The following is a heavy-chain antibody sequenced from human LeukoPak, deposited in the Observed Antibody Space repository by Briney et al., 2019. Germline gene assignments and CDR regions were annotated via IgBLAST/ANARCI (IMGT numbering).Heavy chain of an antibody. CDR3: AKEVVPAARYYYGMDV. V-gene: IGHV3-30*18. CDR1: GFTFSSYG. Sequence: GGSLRLSCAASGFTFSSYGMHWVRQAPGKGLEWVAVISYDGSNKYYADSVKGRFTISRDNSKNTLYLQMNSLRAEDTAVYYCAKEVVPAARYYYGMDVWGKGTTVTVSS. J-gene: IGHJ6*04. D-gene: IGHD2-2*01. CDR2: ISYDGSNK.